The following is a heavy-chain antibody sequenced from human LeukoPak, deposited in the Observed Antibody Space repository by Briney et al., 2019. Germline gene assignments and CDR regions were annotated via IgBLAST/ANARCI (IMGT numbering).Heavy chain of an antibody. CDR3: AAAPILHLGEYRFDI. V-gene: IGHV1-58*02. CDR1: GFTLTSSA. Sequence: GTSVKVSCKASGFTLTSSAMQWVRQARGQRLEWIGWIFVGSGNTNYEQKCQERVTITRDVSTSTAYIELSSLRSENTAVYYCAAAPILHLGEYRFDIWGQGTLVTVSS. D-gene: IGHD3-16*01. J-gene: IGHJ3*02. CDR2: IFVGSGNT.